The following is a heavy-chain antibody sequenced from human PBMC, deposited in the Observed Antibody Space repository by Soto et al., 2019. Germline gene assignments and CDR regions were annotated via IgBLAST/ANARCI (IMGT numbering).Heavy chain of an antibody. CDR1: GFTFSSYA. CDR3: ARYGAAHAYDI. CDR2: ISPNGGTT. Sequence: EVQLVESGGGLVQPGGSQRLSCAASGFTFSSYAMHWVGQAPGRGLEYVSLISPNGGTTYYASSVKGRFTISRDNSKNTLYLQMGSLRAEDMSVYYCARYGAAHAYDIWGQGTMVTVSS. D-gene: IGHD4-17*01. J-gene: IGHJ3*02. V-gene: IGHV3-64*01.